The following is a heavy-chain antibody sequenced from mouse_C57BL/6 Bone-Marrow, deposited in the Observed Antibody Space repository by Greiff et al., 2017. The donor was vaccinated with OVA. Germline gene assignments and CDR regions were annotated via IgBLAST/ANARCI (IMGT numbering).Heavy chain of an antibody. J-gene: IGHJ2*01. CDR3: ARVCTTVISSYYFYF. V-gene: IGHV1-69*01. Sequence: QVQLQQPGAELVMPGASVKLSCKASGYTFTSYWMHWVKQRPGQGLEWIGEIDASDSYTNYNQKFKGKSTLIVDKSSSTAYMQLSSLTSEDSAVDYCARVCTTVISSYYFYFWVRGTTLTVSS. D-gene: IGHD1-1*01. CDR2: IDASDSYT. CDR1: GYTFTSYW.